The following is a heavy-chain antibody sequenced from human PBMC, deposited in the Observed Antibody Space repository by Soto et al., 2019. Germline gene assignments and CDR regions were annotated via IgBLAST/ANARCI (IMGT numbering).Heavy chain of an antibody. CDR3: AKDWKLWFGESPFDY. Sequence: EVQLLESGGGLVQPGGSLRLSCAASGFTFSSYAMSWVRQAPGKGLEWVSAISGSGGSTYYADSVKGRFTISRDNSKTTLYLQMNSLRAEDTAVYYCAKDWKLWFGESPFDYWGQGTLVTVSS. CDR1: GFTFSSYA. V-gene: IGHV3-23*01. J-gene: IGHJ4*02. D-gene: IGHD3-10*01. CDR2: ISGSGGST.